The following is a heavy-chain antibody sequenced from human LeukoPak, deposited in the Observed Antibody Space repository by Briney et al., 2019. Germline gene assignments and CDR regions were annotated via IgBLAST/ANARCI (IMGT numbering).Heavy chain of an antibody. D-gene: IGHD3-10*01. CDR1: GGSISSGSSY. CDR3: ARGGPPGSGYFDY. Sequence: SETLSLTCTVSGGSISSGSSYWSWIRQPAGKGLEWIGRIYTSGSTNYNPSLKSRVTISVGTSRNQFSLKLTSVTAADTAVYYCARGGPPGSGYFDYWGQGTLVTVSS. J-gene: IGHJ4*02. CDR2: IYTSGST. V-gene: IGHV4-61*02.